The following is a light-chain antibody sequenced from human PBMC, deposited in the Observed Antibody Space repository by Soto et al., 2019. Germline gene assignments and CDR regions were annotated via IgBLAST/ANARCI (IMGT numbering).Light chain of an antibody. V-gene: IGLV2-14*01. CDR3: SSYTISTTLHYV. CDR2: DVS. J-gene: IGLJ1*01. Sequence: QSVLTQPASVSGSPGQSITISCTGTSSDVGGYNYVSWYQQHPGKAPKLLIYDVSNRPSGASNRFSGSKSGNTASLTISGLQAEDEADYYCSSYTISTTLHYVFGTGTKVPVL. CDR1: SSDVGGYNY.